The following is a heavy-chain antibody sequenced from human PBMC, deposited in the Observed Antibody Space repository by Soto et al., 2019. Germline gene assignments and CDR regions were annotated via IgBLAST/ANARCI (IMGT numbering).Heavy chain of an antibody. CDR3: ASRAPPGGNYYGSGTPFYYYGMDV. CDR2: INAGNGNT. Sequence: ASVKVSCKASGYTFTSYAMHWVSQAPGQRLEWMGWINAGNGNTKYSQKFQGRVTITRDTSASTAYMELSSLRSEDTAVYYCASRAPPGGNYYGSGTPFYYYGMDVWGQGTTVTVSS. J-gene: IGHJ6*02. V-gene: IGHV1-3*01. CDR1: GYTFTSYA. D-gene: IGHD3-10*01.